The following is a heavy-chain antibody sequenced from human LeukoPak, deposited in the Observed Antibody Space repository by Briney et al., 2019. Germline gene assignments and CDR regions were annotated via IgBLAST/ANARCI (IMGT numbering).Heavy chain of an antibody. Sequence: KPSETLSLTCAVYGGSFSGYYWSWIRQPPGKGLEWIGEINHSGSTNYNPSLKSRVTISVDTSKNQFSLKLSSVTAADTAVYYCARGPRGPYIPGGVDYWGQGTLVTVSS. J-gene: IGHJ4*02. CDR2: INHSGST. CDR1: GGSFSGYY. CDR3: ARGPRGPYIPGGVDY. D-gene: IGHD1-20*01. V-gene: IGHV4-34*01.